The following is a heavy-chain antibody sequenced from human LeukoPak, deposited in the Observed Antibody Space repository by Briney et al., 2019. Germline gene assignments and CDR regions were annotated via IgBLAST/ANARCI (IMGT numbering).Heavy chain of an antibody. J-gene: IGHJ4*02. V-gene: IGHV4-39*01. CDR3: ARYDIVATISFDY. CDR1: GGSISSSSYY. Sequence: SETLSLTCTVSGGSISSSSYYWGWIRQPPGKGLEWIGSIYYSGSIYYNPSLKSRVTISVDTSKNQFSLKLSSVTAADTAVYYCARYDIVATISFDYWGQGTLVTVSS. D-gene: IGHD5-12*01. CDR2: IYYSGSI.